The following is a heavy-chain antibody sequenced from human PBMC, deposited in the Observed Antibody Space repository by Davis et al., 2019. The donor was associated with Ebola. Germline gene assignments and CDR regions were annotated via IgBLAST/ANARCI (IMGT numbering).Heavy chain of an antibody. J-gene: IGHJ4*02. V-gene: IGHV1-46*01. CDR3: AKASFGYNSGWYADY. Sequence: AASVKVSCKASGYTFTGYYMHWVRQAPGQGLEWMGRIIPILGITNYAQRFQGRVTITTDTSASTVYLDLTSLRSEDTAVFYCAKASFGYNSGWYADYWGPGSLVTVSS. CDR2: IIPILGIT. D-gene: IGHD6-19*01. CDR1: GYTFTGYY.